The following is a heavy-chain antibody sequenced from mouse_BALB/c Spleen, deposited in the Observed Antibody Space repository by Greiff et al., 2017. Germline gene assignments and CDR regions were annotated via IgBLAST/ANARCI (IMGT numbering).Heavy chain of an antibody. CDR1: GYSITSDYA. CDR2: ISYSGST. CDR3: ARGNGYYSSFAY. Sequence: EVKLEESGPGLVKPSQSLSLTCTVTGYSITSDYAWNWIRQFPGNKLEWMGYISYSGSTSYNPSLKSRISITRDTSKNQFFLQLNSVTTEDTATYYCARGNGYYSSFAYWGQGTLVTVSA. D-gene: IGHD2-3*01. J-gene: IGHJ3*01. V-gene: IGHV3-2*02.